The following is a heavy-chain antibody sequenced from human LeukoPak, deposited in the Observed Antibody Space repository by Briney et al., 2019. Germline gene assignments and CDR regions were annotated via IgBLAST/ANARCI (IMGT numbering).Heavy chain of an antibody. Sequence: ASVTVSCKASGYTFTGYYMYLVRQAPGQGHEWMGWINPNSGGTDYAQKFQGRVTMTRDTSISTAYMELSRLRSDDTAVYYCARDLVVVPAAIRTWYYFDYWGQGTLVTVSS. J-gene: IGHJ4*02. CDR3: ARDLVVVPAAIRTWYYFDY. CDR1: GYTFTGYY. V-gene: IGHV1-2*02. CDR2: INPNSGGT. D-gene: IGHD2-2*02.